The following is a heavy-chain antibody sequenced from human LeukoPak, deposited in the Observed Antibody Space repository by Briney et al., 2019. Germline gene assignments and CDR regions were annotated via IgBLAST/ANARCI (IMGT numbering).Heavy chain of an antibody. V-gene: IGHV4-39*07. Sequence: SETLSLTCTVSGGSISSSSYYWGWIRQPPGKGLEWIGSIFYSGSTYYNPSLKSRVTISVDTSKNQFSLKLSSVTAADTAVYYCARDRDPHRVVPAAPFDYWGQGTLVTVSS. J-gene: IGHJ4*02. CDR2: IFYSGST. D-gene: IGHD2-2*01. CDR1: GGSISSSSYY. CDR3: ARDRDPHRVVPAAPFDY.